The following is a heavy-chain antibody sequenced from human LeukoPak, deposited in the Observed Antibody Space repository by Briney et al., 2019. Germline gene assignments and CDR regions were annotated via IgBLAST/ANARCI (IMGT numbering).Heavy chain of an antibody. D-gene: IGHD2-2*01. J-gene: IGHJ4*02. CDR3: ARELAIPAAIQ. V-gene: IGHV1-69*04. Sequence: SVKVSCKASGYTFTSYGISWVRQAPGQGLEWMGRIIPILGIANYAQKFQGRVTITADKSTSTAYTELSSLRSEDTAVYYCARELAIPAAIQWGQGTLVTVSS. CDR2: IIPILGIA. CDR1: GYTFTSYG.